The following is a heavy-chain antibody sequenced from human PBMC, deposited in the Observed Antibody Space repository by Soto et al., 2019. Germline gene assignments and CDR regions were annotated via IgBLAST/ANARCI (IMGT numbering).Heavy chain of an antibody. D-gene: IGHD6-13*01. V-gene: IGHV1-69*13. CDR3: ATHIAAAATRTVFNYYYGMDV. CDR1: GGTFSSYA. J-gene: IGHJ6*02. Sequence: SVKVSCKASGGTFSSYAISWVRQAPGQGLERMGGIIPIFGTANYAQKFQGRVTITADESTSTAYMELSSLRSEDTAVYYCATHIAAAATRTVFNYYYGMDVWGQGTTVTVSS. CDR2: IIPIFGTA.